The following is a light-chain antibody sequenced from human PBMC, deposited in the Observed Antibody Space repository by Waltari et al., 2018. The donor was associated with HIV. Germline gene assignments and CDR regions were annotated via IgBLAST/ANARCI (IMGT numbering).Light chain of an antibody. Sequence: SYELTQRPPLSVSPRQTARITCPGAALPKQYDTWYQQKPGQAPVLVVYKDSERPSGIPERVSGSSSGTTVTLTISGVQAEDEADYYCQSADSSGTWVFGGGTKLTVL. V-gene: IGLV3-25*03. J-gene: IGLJ3*02. CDR2: KDS. CDR1: ALPKQY. CDR3: QSADSSGTWV.